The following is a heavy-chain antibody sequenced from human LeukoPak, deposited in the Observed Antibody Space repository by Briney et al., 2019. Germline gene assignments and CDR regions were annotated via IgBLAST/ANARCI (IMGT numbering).Heavy chain of an antibody. D-gene: IGHD2-2*01. V-gene: IGHV4-34*01. Sequence: SETLSLTCAVYGGSFSGYYWSWIRQPPGKGLEWIGEINHSGSTNYNPSLKSRVTISVDTSKNQFSLKPSSVTAADTAVYYCARGVPDPYYFDYWGQGTLVTVSS. J-gene: IGHJ4*02. CDR2: INHSGST. CDR1: GGSFSGYY. CDR3: ARGVPDPYYFDY.